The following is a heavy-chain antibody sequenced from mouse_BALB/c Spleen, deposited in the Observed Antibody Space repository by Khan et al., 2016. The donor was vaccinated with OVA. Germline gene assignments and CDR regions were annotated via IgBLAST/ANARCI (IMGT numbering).Heavy chain of an antibody. CDR2: IWSGGTT. CDR1: GFSLTTYG. D-gene: IGHD2-14*01. V-gene: IGHV2-2*01. J-gene: IGHJ3*01. CDR3: ARNSYMYDFTY. Sequence: QVQLKESGPGLVQPSQSLSITCTVSGFSLTTYGIHWVRQSPGKGLEWLGVIWSGGTTDYNAPFISRLNITKDSSKSQVFFKMKSLQADDTAMSXCARNSYMYDFTYWGQGTLVTVSA.